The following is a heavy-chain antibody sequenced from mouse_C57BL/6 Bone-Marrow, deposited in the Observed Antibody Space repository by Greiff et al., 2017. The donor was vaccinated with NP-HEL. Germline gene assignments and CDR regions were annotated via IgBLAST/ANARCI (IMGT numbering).Heavy chain of an antibody. J-gene: IGHJ2*01. D-gene: IGHD2-12*01. CDR2: IDPENGGT. CDR3: TPSPYDARDY. Sequence: EVKLVESGAELVRPGASVKLSCTASGFNITDDYMHWVKQRPEQGLEWIGWIDPENGGTEYASKFKGKATLTADTSSNTAYLQLSSLTSEDTAVYYCTPSPYDARDYWGKGTTLTVSS. V-gene: IGHV14-4*01. CDR1: GFNITDDY.